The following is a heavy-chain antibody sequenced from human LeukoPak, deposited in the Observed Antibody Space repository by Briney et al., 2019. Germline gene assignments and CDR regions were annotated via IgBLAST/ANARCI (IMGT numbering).Heavy chain of an antibody. CDR2: IYYSGST. Sequence: PSETLSLTCTVSGGSISSSSYYWGWIRQPPGKGLEWIGSIYYSGSTYYNPSLKSRVTISVDTSKNQFSLKLSSVTAADTAVYYCASADGYNYPLDYWGQGTLVTVSS. CDR1: GGSISSSSYY. J-gene: IGHJ4*02. V-gene: IGHV4-39*07. CDR3: ASADGYNYPLDY. D-gene: IGHD5-24*01.